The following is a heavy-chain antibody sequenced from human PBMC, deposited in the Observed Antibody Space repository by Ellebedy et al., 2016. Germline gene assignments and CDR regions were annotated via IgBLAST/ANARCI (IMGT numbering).Heavy chain of an antibody. Sequence: GGSLRLSCAASGFTVTTSYVSWVRQAPGKGLEWVSMTSPGGTMHYADYVKGRFTISRDNAKNSVYLQMNVLRVEDRGIYYCANVGGSGTYYNGYWGQGTLVIVSS. CDR1: GFTVTTSY. J-gene: IGHJ4*02. V-gene: IGHV3-66*01. CDR3: ANVGGSGTYYNGY. D-gene: IGHD3-10*01. CDR2: TSPGGTM.